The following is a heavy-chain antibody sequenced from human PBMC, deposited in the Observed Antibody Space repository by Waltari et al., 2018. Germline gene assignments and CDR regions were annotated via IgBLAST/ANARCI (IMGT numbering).Heavy chain of an antibody. V-gene: IGHV4-31*03. CDR1: GASIISGAHY. Sequence: QVQLQESGPGLMKPAQTLSLTCTVSGASIISGAHYWRWIRQHPGKGLEWIGNIYYTGTTNYNPSLKSRVTISAGTSKNQFSLKLNSVTAEDTAVYYCARDGYSPFDYWGQGTLVTVSS. CDR3: ARDGYSPFDY. J-gene: IGHJ4*02. D-gene: IGHD5-18*01. CDR2: IYYTGTT.